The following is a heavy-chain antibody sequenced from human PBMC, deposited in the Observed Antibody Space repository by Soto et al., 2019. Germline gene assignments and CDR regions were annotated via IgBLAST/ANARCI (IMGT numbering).Heavy chain of an antibody. V-gene: IGHV3-23*01. Sequence: VQLLESGGALVQPGGSLRLSCVASGFILNNYAMRCVRHAPGQGLEWVSTIGGTDGDSDGVPWYEDPVKGRFTISRESSANTLFLHMDNLRAENSGLYYCVKRARNWGAFDLWGRGTTVVASS. D-gene: IGHD7-27*01. CDR1: GFILNNYA. CDR2: IGGTDGDSDGVP. CDR3: VKRARNWGAFDL. J-gene: IGHJ3*01.